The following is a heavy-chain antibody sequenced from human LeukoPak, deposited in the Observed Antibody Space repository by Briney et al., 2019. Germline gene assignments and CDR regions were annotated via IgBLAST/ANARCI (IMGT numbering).Heavy chain of an antibody. J-gene: IGHJ5*02. CDR1: GFTFSSYW. CDR2: IKQDGSEK. V-gene: IGHV3-7*01. Sequence: PGGSLRLSCAASGFTFSSYWMSWVRQAPGKGLEWVANIKQDGSEKYYVDSVKGRFTISRDNAKNSLYLQMNSLRAEDTVVYYCSSGNYADWFDPWGQGTLVTVSS. D-gene: IGHD1-7*01. CDR3: SSGNYADWFDP.